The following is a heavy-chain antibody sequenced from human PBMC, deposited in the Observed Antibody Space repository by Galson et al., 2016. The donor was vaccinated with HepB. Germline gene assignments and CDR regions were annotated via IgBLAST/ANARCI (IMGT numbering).Heavy chain of an antibody. J-gene: IGHJ6*02. Sequence: SLRLSCAASGFIFSNAWMSWVRQAPGKGLEWVGRIKSKTDGGTTDYAAPVKGRFTISRDDSKNTVYLQMNSLKTEDTAVYYCTKPLTHYDFWSGYCTSPYYYYGMDVWGQGTTVTVSS. CDR2: IKSKTDGGTT. V-gene: IGHV3-15*07. CDR1: GFIFSNAW. D-gene: IGHD3-3*01. CDR3: TKPLTHYDFWSGYCTSPYYYYGMDV.